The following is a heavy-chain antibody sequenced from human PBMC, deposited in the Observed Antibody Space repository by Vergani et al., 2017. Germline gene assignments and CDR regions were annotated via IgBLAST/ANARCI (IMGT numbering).Heavy chain of an antibody. CDR2: IYYSGST. V-gene: IGHV4-59*08. J-gene: IGHJ4*02. CDR3: ARQEAVAGTPLDY. D-gene: IGHD6-19*01. CDR1: GGSISSYY. Sequence: QVQLQESGPGLVKPSETLSLTCTVSGGSISSYYWSWIRQPPGKGLEWIGYIYYSGSTNYNPSLKIRVTISVDTSKNQFSLKLSSVTAADTAVYYCARQEAVAGTPLDYWGQGTLVTVSS.